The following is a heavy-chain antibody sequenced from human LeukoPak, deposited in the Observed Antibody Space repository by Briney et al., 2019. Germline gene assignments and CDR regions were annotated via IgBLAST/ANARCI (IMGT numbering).Heavy chain of an antibody. V-gene: IGHV5-51*01. CDR3: ARHRGSGYYDY. CDR1: GYSFTDYW. D-gene: IGHD3-22*01. Sequence: GESLKISCKVSGYSFTDYWIGWVRQMPGKGLECLGIIYPGDSDTRYSPSFQGQVTVSADRSISTAYLQWSSLKASDTAMYYCARHRGSGYYDYWGQGTLVTVSS. CDR2: IYPGDSDT. J-gene: IGHJ4*02.